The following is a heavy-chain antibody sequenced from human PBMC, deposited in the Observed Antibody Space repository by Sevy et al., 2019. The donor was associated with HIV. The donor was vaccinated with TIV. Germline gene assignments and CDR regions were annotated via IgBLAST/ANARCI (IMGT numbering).Heavy chain of an antibody. CDR1: GIIFTTSG. CDR3: AKDFTGYNGMDV. J-gene: IGHJ6*02. V-gene: IGHV3-30*18. CDR2: ISYDGRNK. Sequence: GGSLRLSCAVSGIIFTTSGMHWVRQAPGKGLEWVAVISYDGRNKFYGDSVKGRFTISRDKSKNILFLQMNSLRAEDTAGYYCAKDFTGYNGMDVWGQGTMVTVSS. D-gene: IGHD3-9*01.